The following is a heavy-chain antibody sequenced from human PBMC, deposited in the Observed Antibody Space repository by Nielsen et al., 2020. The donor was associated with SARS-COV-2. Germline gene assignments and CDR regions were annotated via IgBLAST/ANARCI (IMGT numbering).Heavy chain of an antibody. J-gene: IGHJ4*02. Sequence: SVKVSCKASGGTFSSYAISWVRQAPGQGLEWMGGIIPIFGTANYAQKFQGRVTITADESTSTAYMELSSLRSEDTAVYYCARGRGYCSGGSCQYYFDYWGQGTLVTVSS. CDR2: IIPIFGTA. V-gene: IGHV1-69*13. CDR3: ARGRGYCSGGSCQYYFDY. CDR1: GGTFSSYA. D-gene: IGHD2-15*01.